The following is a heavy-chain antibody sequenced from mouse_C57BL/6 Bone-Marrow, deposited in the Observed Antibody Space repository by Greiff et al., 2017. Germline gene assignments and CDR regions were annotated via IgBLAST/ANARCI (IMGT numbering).Heavy chain of an antibody. J-gene: IGHJ4*01. CDR1: GFTFSSYT. Sequence: EVMLVESGGGLVKPGGSLKLSCAASGFTFSSYTMSWVRQTPETRLEWVATISGGGGNTYYPDSVKGRFTISRDNAKNTLYLQMSSLRSEDTALYYCARQGRLRHAMDYWGQGTSVTVSS. D-gene: IGHD2-4*01. V-gene: IGHV5-9*01. CDR2: ISGGGGNT. CDR3: ARQGRLRHAMDY.